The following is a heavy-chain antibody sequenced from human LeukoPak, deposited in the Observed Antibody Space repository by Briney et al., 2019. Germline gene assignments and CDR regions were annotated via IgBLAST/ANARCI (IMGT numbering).Heavy chain of an antibody. D-gene: IGHD2-2*01. J-gene: IGHJ3*02. Sequence: SETLSLTCTVSGSISGYYWSWFRQPPGKGLEWIGYIYTSGSTNYNPSLESRVTISVDTSKNQFSLDLSSVTAADTAVCYCARQKCTSTSCLTKNAFDIWGQGTMVTVSS. V-gene: IGHV4-4*09. CDR3: ARQKCTSTSCLTKNAFDI. CDR1: GSISGYY. CDR2: IYTSGST.